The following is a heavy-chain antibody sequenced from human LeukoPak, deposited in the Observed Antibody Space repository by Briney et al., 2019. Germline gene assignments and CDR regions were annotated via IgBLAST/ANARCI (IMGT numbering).Heavy chain of an antibody. Sequence: GGSLRLSCVGSGFTFSRYWMHWVRQAPGKGLVWVSRINDDGSSSNYADSVKGRFSISRDNSKNTLYLQMNSLRAEDTAVYYCAKDLGSSTSVGRFDYWGQGTLVTVSS. J-gene: IGHJ4*02. D-gene: IGHD2-2*01. CDR3: AKDLGSSTSVGRFDY. V-gene: IGHV3-74*01. CDR1: GFTFSRYW. CDR2: INDDGSSS.